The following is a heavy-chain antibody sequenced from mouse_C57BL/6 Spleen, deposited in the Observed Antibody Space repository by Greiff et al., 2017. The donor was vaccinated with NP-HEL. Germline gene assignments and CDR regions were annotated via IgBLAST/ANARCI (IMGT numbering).Heavy chain of an antibody. D-gene: IGHD1-1*01. CDR3: ARRDYYGSLDY. Sequence: EVMLVESGGGLVKPGGSLKLSCAASGFTFSDYGMHWVRQAPEKGLEWVAYISSGSSTIYYADTVKGRFTISRDNAKNTLFLQMTSLSSDDTAMYYCARRDYYGSLDYWGQGTTLTVSS. CDR2: ISSGSSTI. V-gene: IGHV5-17*01. J-gene: IGHJ2*01. CDR1: GFTFSDYG.